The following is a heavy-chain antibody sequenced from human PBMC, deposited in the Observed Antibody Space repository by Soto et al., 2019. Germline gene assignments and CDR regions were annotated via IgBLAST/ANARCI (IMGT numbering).Heavy chain of an antibody. J-gene: IGHJ4*02. Sequence: ASVKVSCKASGYTFTCYYMHWVRQAPGQGLEWMGVVNPTNGKITYAQNFQGRVTMTRDTSTTTLYMELTSLRSEDTAVYYCAKDLAFTIFGVGTFDYWGQGTLVTVSS. CDR3: AKDLAFTIFGVGTFDY. CDR2: VNPTNGKI. CDR1: GYTFTCYY. V-gene: IGHV1-46*01. D-gene: IGHD3-3*01.